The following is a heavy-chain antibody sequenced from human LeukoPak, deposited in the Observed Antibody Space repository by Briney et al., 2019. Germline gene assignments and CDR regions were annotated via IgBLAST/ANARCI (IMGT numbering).Heavy chain of an antibody. V-gene: IGHV3-33*01. CDR3: AREDLGSYYLDC. D-gene: IGHD1-26*01. CDR2: TWYDGSNK. CDR1: GFTFSSYG. J-gene: IGHJ4*02. Sequence: GGSLRLSCAASGFTFSSYGMHWVRQAPGKGLEWVAVTWYDGSNKDSADSVKGRFTISRDNSKNTLCLQMNSLRAEDTAVYYCAREDLGSYYLDCWGQGTLVTVSS.